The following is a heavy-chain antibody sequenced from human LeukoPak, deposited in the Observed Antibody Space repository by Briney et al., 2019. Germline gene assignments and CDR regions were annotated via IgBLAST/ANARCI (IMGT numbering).Heavy chain of an antibody. D-gene: IGHD2-2*01. CDR1: GGSISSSSYY. CDR2: IYYDGST. V-gene: IGHV4-39*07. CDR3: ARDRKRYCSSRCGFDP. Sequence: PSETLSLTCTVSGGSISSSSYYWGWIRQPPGKGLEWIGSIYYDGSTYYNPSLKSRVTISVDTSKNQFSLKLSSVTAADTAVYYCARDRKRYCSSRCGFDPWGQGTLVTVSS. J-gene: IGHJ5*02.